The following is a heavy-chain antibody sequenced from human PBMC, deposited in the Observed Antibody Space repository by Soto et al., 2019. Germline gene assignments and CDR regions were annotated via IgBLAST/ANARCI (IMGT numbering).Heavy chain of an antibody. D-gene: IGHD6-13*01. CDR1: GFTFSDYY. CDR3: ARGRGAAADYFDF. V-gene: IGHV3-11*05. Sequence: QAQLVESGGGLVKPGGSLRLSCAVSGFTFSDYYMTWIRQAPGKGLEWVSYISSSTSHTNYADSVKGRFTSSRDNAKNSLFLQMNSLRAEDTAVYYCARGRGAAADYFDFWGQGTLVTVSS. CDR2: ISSSTSHT. J-gene: IGHJ4*02.